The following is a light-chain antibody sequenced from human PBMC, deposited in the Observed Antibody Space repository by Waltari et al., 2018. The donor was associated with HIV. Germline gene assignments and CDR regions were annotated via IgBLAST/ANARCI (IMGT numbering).Light chain of an antibody. CDR3: CSYAGSSTHV. V-gene: IGLV2-23*02. Sequence: QSALTQPASVSGSPGQSITISCTGTSSDVGNYNVVSWYQQHPGKAPQLMIYEVSKLPSGVSNRFAGSKAGNTASLTISGPQAEDEADYYCCSYAGSSTHVFGTGTKVTVL. CDR2: EVS. J-gene: IGLJ1*01. CDR1: SSDVGNYNV.